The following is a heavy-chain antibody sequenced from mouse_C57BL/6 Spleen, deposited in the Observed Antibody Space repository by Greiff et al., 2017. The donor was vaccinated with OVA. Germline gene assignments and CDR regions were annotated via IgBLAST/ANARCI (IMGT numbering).Heavy chain of an antibody. Sequence: EVQLVESGGGLVKPGGSLKLSCAASGFTFSSYTMSWVRQTPEKRLEWVATISGGGGDTYYPDSVKGRFTFSRDNAKNTLYLQRSSLRSEDTALYYGARHGEVKYYFDYWGQGTTLTVSS. J-gene: IGHJ2*01. V-gene: IGHV5-9*01. CDR2: ISGGGGDT. CDR1: GFTFSSYT. D-gene: IGHD2-13*01. CDR3: ARHGEVKYYFDY.